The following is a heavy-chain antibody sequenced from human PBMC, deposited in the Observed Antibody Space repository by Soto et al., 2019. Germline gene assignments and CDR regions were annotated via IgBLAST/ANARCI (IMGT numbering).Heavy chain of an antibody. CDR3: AKAIAVEGSWTTYYYYYGMDV. J-gene: IGHJ6*02. V-gene: IGHV3-30*18. CDR1: GFTFSSYG. Sequence: GGSLRLSCAASGFTFSSYGMHWVRQAPGKGLEWVAVISYDGSNKYYADSVKGRFTISRDNSKNTLYLQMNSLRAEDTAVYYCAKAIAVEGSWTTYYYYYGMDVWGQGTTVTVSS. D-gene: IGHD6-13*01. CDR2: ISYDGSNK.